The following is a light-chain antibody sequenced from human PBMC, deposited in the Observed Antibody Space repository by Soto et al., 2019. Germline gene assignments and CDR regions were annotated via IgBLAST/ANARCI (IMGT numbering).Light chain of an antibody. J-gene: IGLJ1*01. CDR1: SSNIGSNS. CDR3: ATWDDSLRVYV. Sequence: QSVLTQSSSVSGTPGQRVTLSCSGSSSNIGSNSVNWYQQLPATAPQLLIYDNNRRPSGVPDRFSASKSGTSVSLAISGLQSEDEGDYYCATWDDSLRVYVFGSGTKLTVL. V-gene: IGLV1-44*01. CDR2: DNN.